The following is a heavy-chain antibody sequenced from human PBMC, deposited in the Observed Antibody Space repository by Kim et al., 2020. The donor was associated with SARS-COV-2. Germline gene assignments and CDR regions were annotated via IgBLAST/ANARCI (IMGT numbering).Heavy chain of an antibody. CDR2: TYYRSKWYN. CDR1: VDSVSSNSAA. V-gene: IGHV6-1*01. CDR3: AREEQDIVVVPAVSDAFDI. J-gene: IGHJ3*02. Sequence: SQTLSLTCAISVDSVSSNSAAWNWIRQSPSRGLEWLGRTYYRSKWYNDYAVSVKSRITINPDTSKNQFSLQLNSVTPEDTAVYYCAREEQDIVVVPAVSDAFDIWGQGTMVTVSS. D-gene: IGHD2-2*01.